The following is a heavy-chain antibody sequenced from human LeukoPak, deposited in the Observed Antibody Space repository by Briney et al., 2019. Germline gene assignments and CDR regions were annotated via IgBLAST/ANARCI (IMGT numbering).Heavy chain of an antibody. CDR1: GFPFSDYY. CDR2: ISSSGSKI. D-gene: IGHD7-27*01. J-gene: IGHJ6*02. Sequence: PGGSLRLSCAASGFPFSDYYMSWIRQAPGKGLEWVSYISSSGSKIYYADSVKGRFTISRDNAKNSLYLQMNSLRAEDTAVYYCARDSPLGSYYYYYGMDVWGQGTTVTVSS. CDR3: ARDSPLGSYYYYYGMDV. V-gene: IGHV3-11*01.